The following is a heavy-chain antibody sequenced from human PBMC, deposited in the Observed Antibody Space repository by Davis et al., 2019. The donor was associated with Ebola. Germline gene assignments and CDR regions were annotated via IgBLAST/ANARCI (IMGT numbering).Heavy chain of an antibody. D-gene: IGHD5-12*01. CDR3: ASRGYSGYEQRKDYFDY. V-gene: IGHV3-11*06. Sequence: GESLKISCAASGFTFSDYYMSWIRQPPGKGLEWVSYISSSSSYTNYADSVNGRFTITRDNAKNSLYLQMNSLRAEDTAVYYCASRGYSGYEQRKDYFDYWGQGTLVTVSS. CDR1: GFTFSDYY. CDR2: ISSSSSYT. J-gene: IGHJ4*02.